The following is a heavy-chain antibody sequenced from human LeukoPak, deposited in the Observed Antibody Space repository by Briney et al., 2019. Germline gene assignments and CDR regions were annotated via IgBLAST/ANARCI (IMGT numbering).Heavy chain of an antibody. D-gene: IGHD1/OR15-1a*01. J-gene: IGHJ5*02. V-gene: IGHV4-59*12. CDR3: AKDRAQTRFDP. Sequence: SETLSLTCTVSGGSISSYYWSWIRQPPGKGLEWIGYIYYSGSTYYNPSLKSRVTISVDTSKNQFSLKLSSVTAADTAVYYCAKDRAQTRFDPRGQGTLVTVSS. CDR1: GGSISSYY. CDR2: IYYSGST.